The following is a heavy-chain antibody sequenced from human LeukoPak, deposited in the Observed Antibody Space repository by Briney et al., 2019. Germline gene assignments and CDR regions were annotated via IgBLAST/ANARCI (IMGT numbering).Heavy chain of an antibody. CDR3: ARGSLQQWLSGSVFGWFDP. J-gene: IGHJ5*02. V-gene: IGHV4-34*01. CDR1: GGSFSGYY. CDR2: INHSGST. Sequence: SETLSLTCAVYGGSFSGYYWSWIRQPPGKGLEWIGEINHSGSTNYNPSLKSRVTISVDTSKNQFSLKLSSVTAADTAVYYCARGSLQQWLSGSVFGWFDPWGQGTLVTVSS. D-gene: IGHD5-18*01.